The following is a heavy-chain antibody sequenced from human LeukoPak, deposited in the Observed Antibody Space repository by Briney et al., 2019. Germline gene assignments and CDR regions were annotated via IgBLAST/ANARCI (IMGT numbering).Heavy chain of an antibody. Sequence: SETLSLTCAVYGGSFSGYYWSWIRQPPGEGLEWIGEINHSGSTNYNPSLKSRVTISVDTSKNQFSLKLSSVTAADTAVYYCARRDQPRRITMIVVVRGRWFDPWGQGTLVTVSS. CDR1: GGSFSGYY. CDR3: ARRDQPRRITMIVVVRGRWFDP. CDR2: INHSGST. D-gene: IGHD3-22*01. J-gene: IGHJ5*02. V-gene: IGHV4-34*01.